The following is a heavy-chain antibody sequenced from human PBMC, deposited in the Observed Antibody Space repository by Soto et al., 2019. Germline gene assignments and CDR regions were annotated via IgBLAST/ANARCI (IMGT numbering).Heavy chain of an antibody. CDR2: INHSGST. CDR1: GGSFSGYY. CDR3: ARRSGYYYYYYGMDV. V-gene: IGHV4-34*01. Sequence: SETLSLTCAVYGGSFSGYYWSWIRQPPGKGLEWIGEINHSGSTNYNPSLKSRVTISVDTSKNQFSLKLGSVTAADTAVYYCARRSGYYYYYYGMDVWGQGTTVTVSS. D-gene: IGHD3-3*01. J-gene: IGHJ6*02.